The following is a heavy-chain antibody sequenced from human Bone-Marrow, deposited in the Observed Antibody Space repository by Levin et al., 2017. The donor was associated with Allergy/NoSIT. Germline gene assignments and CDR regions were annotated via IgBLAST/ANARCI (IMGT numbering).Heavy chain of an antibody. CDR3: TTQAGPLGHLYFEL. Sequence: QAGGSLRLSCAASGTTLSDSAIHWVRQAPGKGLEWVAVISDDGDTTYYGDSVKGRFTISRDNSKNTVYLQMNSLRAEDTAIYYCTTQAGPLGHLYFELWGRGTPVTVSS. J-gene: IGHJ2*01. CDR2: ISDDGDTT. V-gene: IGHV3-30*03. D-gene: IGHD3-16*01. CDR1: GTTLSDSA.